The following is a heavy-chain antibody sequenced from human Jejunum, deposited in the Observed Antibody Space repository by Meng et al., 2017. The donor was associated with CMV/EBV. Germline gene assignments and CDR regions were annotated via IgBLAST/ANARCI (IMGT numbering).Heavy chain of an antibody. V-gene: IGHV3-30-3*01. D-gene: IGHD1-14*01. CDR2: ITYDGNTK. Sequence: QVQLVESGXGMVQPGWSXRLSCTASGFTFSTYAMHWVRQAPGQGLEWVAAITYDGNTKYYVDSVKGRFTISRDNSENTVYLQVNSLRAEDTAVYYCTRGSLGPELRAGFDYWGQGTLVYVSS. CDR3: TRGSLGPELRAGFDY. CDR1: GFTFSTYA. J-gene: IGHJ4*02.